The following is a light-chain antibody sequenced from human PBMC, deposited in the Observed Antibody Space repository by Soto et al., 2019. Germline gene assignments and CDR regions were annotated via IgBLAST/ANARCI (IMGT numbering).Light chain of an antibody. CDR1: RSDIGSYHY. Sequence: QSALTQPASVSGATGQSIAISCTGTRSDIGSYHYVSWYQHHPGKAPKLIIYDVSNRPSGVSDRFSGSKSGNTASLTISGLQAEDEADYYCSSYASSSTLVFGGGTKLTVL. CDR3: SSYASSSTLV. V-gene: IGLV2-14*03. CDR2: DVS. J-gene: IGLJ2*01.